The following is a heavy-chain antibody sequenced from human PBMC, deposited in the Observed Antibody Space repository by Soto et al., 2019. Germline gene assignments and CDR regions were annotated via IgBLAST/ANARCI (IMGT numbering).Heavy chain of an antibody. Sequence: QVQLVESGGGVVQPGRSLRRSCAASGFTCSSYGMHWVRQAPGKGLEWLAVISYGGSNKYYADSVKGRFTISRDNSKNTLYLQMNSLRVEDTAVYYCAKYQIPVVVAAPADYWGQGTMVTVSS. V-gene: IGHV3-30*18. J-gene: IGHJ4*01. CDR1: GFTCSSYG. CDR3: AKYQIPVVVAAPADY. D-gene: IGHD2-15*01. CDR2: ISYGGSNK.